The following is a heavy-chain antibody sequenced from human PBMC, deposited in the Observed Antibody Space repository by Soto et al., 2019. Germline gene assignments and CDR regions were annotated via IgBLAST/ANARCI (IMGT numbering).Heavy chain of an antibody. CDR1: GFTFGAYS. J-gene: IGHJ4*02. CDR3: ASVCLTGDPREAFDC. V-gene: IGHV3-21*01. Sequence: EVQLVESGGGPVNPGESLRLSCAASGFTFGAYSLSWVRQAPGKGLEWVSSINPSGTDIHYADSVEGRFTISRDNARSSLLLQMISRRVDDTAVYYCASVCLTGDPREAFDCWGQGTLVTVSS. CDR2: INPSGTDI. D-gene: IGHD7-27*01.